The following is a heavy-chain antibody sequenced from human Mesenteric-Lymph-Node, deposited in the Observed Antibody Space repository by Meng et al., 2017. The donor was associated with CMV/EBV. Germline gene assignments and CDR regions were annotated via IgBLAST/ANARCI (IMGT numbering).Heavy chain of an antibody. Sequence: GGSLRLSCAASGFTFSDYYMSWIRQAPGKGLEWVSYISSSGSTIYYADSVKGRFTISRDNAKNSLYLQMNSLRAEDTAVYYCARTLLRYSSGWYVPRNGMDVWGQGTMVTVSS. CDR2: ISSSGSTI. D-gene: IGHD6-19*01. CDR3: ARTLLRYSSGWYVPRNGMDV. V-gene: IGHV3-11*01. J-gene: IGHJ6*02. CDR1: GFTFSDYY.